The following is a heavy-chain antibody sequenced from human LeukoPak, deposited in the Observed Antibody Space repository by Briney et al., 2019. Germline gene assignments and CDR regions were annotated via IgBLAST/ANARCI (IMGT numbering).Heavy chain of an antibody. Sequence: SETLSLTCTVSGGSISSYYWSWIRQPAGKGLEWIGRIYTSGSTNYNPSLKSRVTMSVDTSKNQFSLKLSSVTAADTAVYYCAREEVVLRFLEWPKFDYWGQGTLVTVSS. CDR3: AREEVVLRFLEWPKFDY. D-gene: IGHD3-3*01. V-gene: IGHV4-4*07. CDR1: GGSISSYY. J-gene: IGHJ4*02. CDR2: IYTSGST.